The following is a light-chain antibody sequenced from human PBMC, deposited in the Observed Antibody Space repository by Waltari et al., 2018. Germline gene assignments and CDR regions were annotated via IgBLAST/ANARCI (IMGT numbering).Light chain of an antibody. Sequence: DNVMTQFPASLAVSLGKKGTIHCQSSQSVLYSSNNKNYLAWYQQKTEQPPKLIIYWASPRESGVPAQFSGGESGTDYTLTISGLQAEDVAVYYSQQYYKSPLTFGGGTKVEIK. CDR1: QSVLYSSNNKNY. J-gene: IGKJ4*01. CDR2: WAS. V-gene: IGKV4-1*01. CDR3: QQYYKSPLT.